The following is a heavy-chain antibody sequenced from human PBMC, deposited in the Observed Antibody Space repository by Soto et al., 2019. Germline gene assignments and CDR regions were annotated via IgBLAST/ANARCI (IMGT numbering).Heavy chain of an antibody. CDR1: GFDFSTYW. V-gene: IGHV3-74*01. CDR3: ARSLELPLGASHYYYGMDV. D-gene: IGHD1-7*01. CDR2: IDDDGSST. Sequence: EAQLVESGGGLVQPGGSLRVSCAASGFDFSTYWMHWVRQAPGKGLEWVSRIDDDGSSTRYADSVKGRFTISRDNAKNMVYLEMNSLKTEDTAVYYCARSLELPLGASHYYYGMDVWGQGTTVTVSS. J-gene: IGHJ6*02.